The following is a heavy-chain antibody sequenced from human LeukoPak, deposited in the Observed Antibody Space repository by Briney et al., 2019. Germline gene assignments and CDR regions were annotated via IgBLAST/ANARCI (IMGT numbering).Heavy chain of an antibody. D-gene: IGHD3-22*01. CDR2: IYYSGST. CDR1: GGSISSGGYY. Sequence: PSQTLSLTCTVSGGSISSGGYYWSWIRQHPGKGLEWIGYIYYSGSTYYSPSLKSRVTISVDTSKNQFSLKLSSVTAADTAVYYCARGLRDSSGYYPNHFDYWGQGTLVTVSS. J-gene: IGHJ4*02. V-gene: IGHV4-31*03. CDR3: ARGLRDSSGYYPNHFDY.